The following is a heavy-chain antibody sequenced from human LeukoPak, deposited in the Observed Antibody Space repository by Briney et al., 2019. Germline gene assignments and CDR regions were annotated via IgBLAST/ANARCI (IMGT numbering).Heavy chain of an antibody. CDR1: GFTFSRYA. CDR3: AKAWLEQGGMFDY. CDR2: LSGSGGST. D-gene: IGHD1/OR15-1a*01. Sequence: GGSLRLSCAASGFTFSRYAMSWVRQAPGEGLEWVSLLSGSGGSTYYADSVKGRFTISRDNSKNTLYLQMNSLRAEDTAVYYCAKAWLEQGGMFDYWGQGTPVTVSS. V-gene: IGHV3-23*01. J-gene: IGHJ4*02.